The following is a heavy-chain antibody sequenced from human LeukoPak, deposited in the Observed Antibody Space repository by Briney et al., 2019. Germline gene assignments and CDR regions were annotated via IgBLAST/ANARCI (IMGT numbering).Heavy chain of an antibody. CDR2: IYARGST. J-gene: IGHJ3*02. V-gene: IGHV4-4*07. CDR3: AREGARWEPSFSAFDI. D-gene: IGHD1-26*01. Sequence: SETLSLTCTVSGGSISSYYWSWIRQPAGKGLEWIGRIYARGSTNYNPSLKSRVTMSVDTSKNQFSLKLSSVTAADTAVYYCAREGARWEPSFSAFDIWGQGTMVTVSS. CDR1: GGSISSYY.